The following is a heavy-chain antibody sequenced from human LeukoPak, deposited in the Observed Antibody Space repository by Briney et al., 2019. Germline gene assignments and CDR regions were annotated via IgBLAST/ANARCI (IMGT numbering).Heavy chain of an antibody. Sequence: PGGSLRLSCAASGFTFTDYGMHWVRQAPGKGLEWVSIIYTGGSAYYADSVKGRFTISRDNSKNTVSLQMNSLRVEDTAVYYCASGVVISFFDYWGQGTLVTVSS. CDR2: IYTGGSA. J-gene: IGHJ4*02. D-gene: IGHD3-3*01. CDR3: ASGVVISFFDY. CDR1: GFTFTDYG. V-gene: IGHV3-NL1*01.